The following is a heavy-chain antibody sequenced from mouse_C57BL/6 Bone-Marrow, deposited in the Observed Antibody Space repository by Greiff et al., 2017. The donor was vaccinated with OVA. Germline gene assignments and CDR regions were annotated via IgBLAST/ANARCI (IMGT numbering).Heavy chain of an antibody. CDR2: IYPGDGDT. CDR1: GYAFSSYW. J-gene: IGHJ2*01. D-gene: IGHD4-1*01. Sequence: VQGVESGAELVKPGASVKISCKASGYAFSSYWMNWVKQRPGKGLEWIGQIYPGDGDTNYNGKFKGKATLTADKSSSTAYMELRSLTSEDSAVYYCTKGGSGKGAYYFDYWGQGTTLTVSS. V-gene: IGHV1-80*01. CDR3: TKGGSGKGAYYFDY.